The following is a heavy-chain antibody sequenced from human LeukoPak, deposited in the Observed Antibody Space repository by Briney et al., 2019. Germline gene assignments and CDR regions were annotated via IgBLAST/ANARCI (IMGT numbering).Heavy chain of an antibody. CDR2: ISSGGNTI. D-gene: IGHD3-3*01. V-gene: IGHV3-11*01. CDR3: AQREAFTSF. CDR1: GFTFSDYY. J-gene: IGHJ4*02. Sequence: PGGSLRLSCAASGFTFSDYYMSWIRQAPGKGLEWVSYISSGGNTIYYADSVKGRFTISRDNAKNSLYLQLNSLRAEDTAVYYCAQREAFTSFWGQGTLVTVSS.